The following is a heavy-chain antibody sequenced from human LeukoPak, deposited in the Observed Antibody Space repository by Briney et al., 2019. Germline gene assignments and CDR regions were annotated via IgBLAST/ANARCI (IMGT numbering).Heavy chain of an antibody. CDR2: ISYDGSNK. J-gene: IGHJ4*02. CDR3: ARPLGYCSSTSCQAFDY. D-gene: IGHD2-2*01. Sequence: GGSLRLSCAASGFTFSSYAMHWVRQAPGKGLEWVAVISYDGSNKYHADSVKGRFTISRDNSKNTLYLQMNSLRAEDTAVYYCARPLGYCSSTSCQAFDYWGQGTLVTVSS. CDR1: GFTFSSYA. V-gene: IGHV3-30-3*01.